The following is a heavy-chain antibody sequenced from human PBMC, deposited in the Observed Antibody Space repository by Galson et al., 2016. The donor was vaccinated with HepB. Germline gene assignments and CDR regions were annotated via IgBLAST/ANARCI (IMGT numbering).Heavy chain of an antibody. Sequence: SLRLSCAASGFTFSNAWMNWVRQAPGKGLEWVGRIQSKTDGGTTDYAAPVKGRFTISRDDSKNTLYLQMNSLRTEDTAVYYCSTDRPYYYDNSGYSYEDYWGQGTLVTVSS. D-gene: IGHD3-22*01. CDR3: STDRPYYYDNSGYSYEDY. CDR1: GFTFSNAW. CDR2: IQSKTDGGTT. V-gene: IGHV3-15*07. J-gene: IGHJ4*02.